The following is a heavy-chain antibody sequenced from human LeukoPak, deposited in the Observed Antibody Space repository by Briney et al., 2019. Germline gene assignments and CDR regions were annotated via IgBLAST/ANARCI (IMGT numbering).Heavy chain of an antibody. Sequence: GGSLRLSCAASGFIFSSYAMSWVRQAPGKGLEWVANIKQDGSEKYYVDSVKGRFTISRDNAKNSLYLQMNSLRAEDTAVYYCARDQSPYYDILTGPLGNWGQGTLVTVSS. D-gene: IGHD3-9*01. CDR2: IKQDGSEK. J-gene: IGHJ4*02. CDR3: ARDQSPYYDILTGPLGN. CDR1: GFIFSSYA. V-gene: IGHV3-7*01.